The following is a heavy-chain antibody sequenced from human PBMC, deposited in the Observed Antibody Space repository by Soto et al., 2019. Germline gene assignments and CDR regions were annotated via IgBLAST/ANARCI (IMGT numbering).Heavy chain of an antibody. CDR2: INAGNGDT. J-gene: IGHJ4*02. V-gene: IGHV1-3*01. CDR1: GCTFTSYP. CDR3: ARDWTHYDSSGPGDY. D-gene: IGHD3-22*01. Sequence: ASVKVSCKASGCTFTSYPMHWVRQAPGQGLEWMGWINAGNGDTKYSQKFQGRVTITRDTSANTAYMELSSLRSEDTAVFYCARDWTHYDSSGPGDYWGQGTLVTVSS.